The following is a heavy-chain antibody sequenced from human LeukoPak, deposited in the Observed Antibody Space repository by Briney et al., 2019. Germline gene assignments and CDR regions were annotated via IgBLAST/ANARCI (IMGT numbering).Heavy chain of an antibody. D-gene: IGHD6-13*01. J-gene: IGHJ4*02. CDR2: ISYDGSNK. Sequence: GGSLRLSCAASGFTFSSYAMHWVRQAPGKGLEWVAVISYDGSNKYYADSVKGRFTISRDNSKNTLYLQMNSLRAEDTAVYYCARDLLRMAAAGPFDYWGQGTLVTVSS. CDR3: ARDLLRMAAAGPFDY. CDR1: GFTFSSYA. V-gene: IGHV3-30*04.